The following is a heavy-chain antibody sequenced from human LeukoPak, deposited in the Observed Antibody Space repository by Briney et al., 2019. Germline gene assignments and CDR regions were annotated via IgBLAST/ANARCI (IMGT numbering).Heavy chain of an antibody. Sequence: PGRSLRLSCAASGFTFSSYSMNWVRQAPGKGLEWVSSISSSSSYIYYADSVKGRFTISRDNAKNSLYLQMNSLRAEDTAVYYCPKDLTSDFGGGFDPWGQGTLVTVSS. V-gene: IGHV3-21*01. CDR3: PKDLTSDFGGGFDP. D-gene: IGHD3-10*01. J-gene: IGHJ5*02. CDR1: GFTFSSYS. CDR2: ISSSSSYI.